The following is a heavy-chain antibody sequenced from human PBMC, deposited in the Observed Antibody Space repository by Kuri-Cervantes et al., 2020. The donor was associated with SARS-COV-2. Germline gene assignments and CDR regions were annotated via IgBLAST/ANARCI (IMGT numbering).Heavy chain of an antibody. J-gene: IGHJ3*02. CDR3: SRDGYCSSTSCHWRAFDI. CDR2: INPNSGGT. V-gene: IGHV1-2*02. D-gene: IGHD2-2*03. Sequence: ASVKVSCKASGYTFTGYYMHWVRQAPGQGLEWMGWINPNSGGTNYAQKFQGRVTMTRDTSISTAYMELSRLRSDDTAVYYCSRDGYCSSTSCHWRAFDIWGQGTMVTVSS. CDR1: GYTFTGYY.